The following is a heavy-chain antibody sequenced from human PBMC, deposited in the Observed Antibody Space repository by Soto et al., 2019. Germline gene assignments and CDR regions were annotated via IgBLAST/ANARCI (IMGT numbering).Heavy chain of an antibody. CDR1: GFTFSSYA. Sequence: EVQLLESGGGLVQPGGSLRLSCAASGFTFSSYALTWVRQAPGKGLEWVSVIGASGSSTFHADSVKGRFTISRDNSKNTLSLQMNSLRAEDTAVYYCAKVVDYDSTGYYSHLDHWGQGTLVTVSS. D-gene: IGHD3-22*01. V-gene: IGHV3-23*01. CDR3: AKVVDYDSTGYYSHLDH. CDR2: IGASGSST. J-gene: IGHJ4*02.